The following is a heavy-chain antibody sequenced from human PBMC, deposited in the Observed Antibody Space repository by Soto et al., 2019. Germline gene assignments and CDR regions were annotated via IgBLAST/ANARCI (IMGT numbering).Heavy chain of an antibody. Sequence: EVQLLESGGGLAQPGGSLRLSCAVSGITFTNYAMGWVRQAPGKGLEWVSGISGNVGSTTHYADSVKGRFTISRDNPKTILFLQMNSLRAEDTAVYYCAKHRGFVAGPFDSWGQGTLVIVSS. CDR2: ISGNVGSTT. V-gene: IGHV3-23*01. D-gene: IGHD6-19*01. CDR1: GITFTNYA. CDR3: AKHRGFVAGPFDS. J-gene: IGHJ4*02.